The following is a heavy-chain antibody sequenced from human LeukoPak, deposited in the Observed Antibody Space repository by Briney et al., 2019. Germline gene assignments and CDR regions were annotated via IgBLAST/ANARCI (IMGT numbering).Heavy chain of an antibody. CDR3: AKDIGTIFGVVIDAFDI. J-gene: IGHJ3*02. CDR2: ISWDGGST. V-gene: IGHV3-43*01. D-gene: IGHD3-3*01. Sequence: GGSLRLSCAASGFTFDDYTMHWFRQAPGKGLEWVSLISWDGGSTYYADSVKGRFTISRDNSKNSLYLQMNSLRTEDTALYYCAKDIGTIFGVVIDAFDIWGQGTMVTVSS. CDR1: GFTFDDYT.